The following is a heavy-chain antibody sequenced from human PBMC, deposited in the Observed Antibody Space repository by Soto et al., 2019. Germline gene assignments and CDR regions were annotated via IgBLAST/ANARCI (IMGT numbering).Heavy chain of an antibody. CDR3: AKDGGVVPAAITLDY. J-gene: IGHJ4*02. CDR1: GFTFSSYA. Sequence: GGSLRLSCSASGFTFSSYAMSWCRQAPGKGLEWVSAISGSGGSTYYADSVKGRFTISRDNSKNTLYLQMNSLRAEDTAVYYCAKDGGVVPAAITLDYWGQGTLVTVSS. V-gene: IGHV3-23*01. D-gene: IGHD2-2*01. CDR2: ISGSGGST.